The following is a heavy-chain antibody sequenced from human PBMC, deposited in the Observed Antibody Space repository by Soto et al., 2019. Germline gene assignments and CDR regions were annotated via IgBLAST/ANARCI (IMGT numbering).Heavy chain of an antibody. CDR3: TTLAAFVVVVAATDY. Sequence: GGSLRLSCAASGFTFSNAWMSWVRQAPGKGLEWVGRIKSKTDGGTTDYAAPVKGRFTISRDDSKNTLYLQMNSLKTEDTAVYYCTTLAAFVVVVAATDYWGQGTLVTVSS. CDR1: GFTFSNAW. V-gene: IGHV3-15*01. CDR2: IKSKTDGGTT. D-gene: IGHD2-15*01. J-gene: IGHJ4*02.